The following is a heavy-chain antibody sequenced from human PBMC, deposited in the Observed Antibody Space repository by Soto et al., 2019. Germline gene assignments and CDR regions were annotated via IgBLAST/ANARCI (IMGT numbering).Heavy chain of an antibody. CDR1: GGSISIYY. Sequence: QVQLQESGPGLMKPSETLSLTCTVSGGSISIYYWSWIRQSPGKGLEWIGHIFYTGRTNYNPSLKSRVTMSVDTSKNQFSLQLNSVTAADTAVYYCARDNCSGASCSYYQYMDVWGRGTTVTVSS. V-gene: IGHV4-59*01. CDR2: IFYTGRT. J-gene: IGHJ6*03. D-gene: IGHD2-15*01. CDR3: ARDNCSGASCSYYQYMDV.